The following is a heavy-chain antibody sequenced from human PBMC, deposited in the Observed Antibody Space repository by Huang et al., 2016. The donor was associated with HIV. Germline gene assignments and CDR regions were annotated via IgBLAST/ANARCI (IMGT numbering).Heavy chain of an antibody. CDR3: AKAGSYSGSGWFDP. D-gene: IGHD1-26*01. J-gene: IGHJ5*02. CDR2: ISWNGGST. CDR1: GFSFDDYT. V-gene: IGHV3-43*01. Sequence: EVQLVESGGVVVQPGGSLRLYCAASGFSFDDYTMHWVRQKPGKGLECVSLISWNGGSTDYADSVKGRFTISRDNSKHSLYLQMNSLRTEDTALYYCAKAGSYSGSGWFDPWGQGTLVTVSS.